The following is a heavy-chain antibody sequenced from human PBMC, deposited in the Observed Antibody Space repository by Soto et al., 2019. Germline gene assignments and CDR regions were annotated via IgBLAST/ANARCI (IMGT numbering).Heavy chain of an antibody. D-gene: IGHD2-2*01. CDR3: ARVVPGAEAWFGP. J-gene: IGHJ5*02. V-gene: IGHV1-18*03. CDR1: GYTFSNYG. CDR2: IILYSDGR. Sequence: ASVKVSCKTSGYTFSNYGITWLRQAPGQPLEWLGWIILYSDGRNYAQTFQGRDSMTTDTSTTTAYMELRSLRSDDMAVYYCARVVPGAEAWFGPWGQGTLVTVSS.